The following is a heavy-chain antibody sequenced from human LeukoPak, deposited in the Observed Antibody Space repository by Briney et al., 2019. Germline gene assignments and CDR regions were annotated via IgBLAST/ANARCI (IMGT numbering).Heavy chain of an antibody. CDR1: GGSIGSSIYY. J-gene: IGHJ5*02. CDR2: IYYSGST. V-gene: IGHV4-39*07. D-gene: IGHD3-3*01. Sequence: PSETLSLTCTVSGGSIGSSIYYWGWIRQPPGTGLEWIVSIYYSGSTYYNPSLKSRVTISVDTSKNQSSLKLSSVTAAETAVYYCARETYYDFWSGYFAPNWFDPWGQGTLVTVSS. CDR3: ARETYYDFWSGYFAPNWFDP.